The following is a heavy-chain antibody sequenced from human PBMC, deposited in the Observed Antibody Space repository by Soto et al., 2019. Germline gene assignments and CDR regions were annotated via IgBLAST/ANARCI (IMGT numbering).Heavy chain of an antibody. CDR3: ANFNWYCDL. CDR2: IYYTGST. Sequence: QVQLQESGPGLVKPSETLSLTCTVSGGSISSYFWSWIRQPPGKGLEWIGYIYYTGSTNYNPSLMRRRTISVDPSMTQFSLQLSSVTAADTAVYYGANFNWYCDLWGRGTLVAVSS. CDR1: GGSISSYF. J-gene: IGHJ2*01. V-gene: IGHV4-59*01.